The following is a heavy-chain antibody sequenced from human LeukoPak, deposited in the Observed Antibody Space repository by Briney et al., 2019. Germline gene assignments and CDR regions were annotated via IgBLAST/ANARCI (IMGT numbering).Heavy chain of an antibody. CDR3: CRGRRSYNCRDSSVS. CDR2: IYTSGST. Sequence: PSQTLSLTCTVSGGSVSSGSYYWSSIRQTAGKGLEWIGRIYTSGSTNYNPSLKSRVTISVDTSKNQFSLKLSSMTAADTAVYSLCRGRRSYNCRDSSVSWGQGTLVTVSS. J-gene: IGHJ5*02. D-gene: IGHD1-1*01. CDR1: GGSVSSGSYY. V-gene: IGHV4-61*02.